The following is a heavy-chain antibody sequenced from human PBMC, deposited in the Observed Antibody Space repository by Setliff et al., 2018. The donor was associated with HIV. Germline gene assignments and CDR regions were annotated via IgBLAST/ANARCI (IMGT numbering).Heavy chain of an antibody. CDR3: ATSPRGTYYDILSGRPRGWFDP. CDR1: GGTFSSYA. CDR2: IIPIYGTP. V-gene: IGHV1-69*13. Sequence: GASVKVSCKASGGTFSSYAITWGRQAPGQGPEWMGGIIPIYGTPNYAQRFQGRVTITADESTSTAYMDLSSLTSDDTAVYYRATSPRGTYYDILSGRPRGWFDPLGQGTLVTVSS. D-gene: IGHD3-9*01. J-gene: IGHJ5*02.